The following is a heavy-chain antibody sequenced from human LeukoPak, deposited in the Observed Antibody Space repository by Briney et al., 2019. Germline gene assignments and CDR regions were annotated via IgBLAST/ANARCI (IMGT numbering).Heavy chain of an antibody. V-gene: IGHV3-7*01. CDR3: VRDGGVSGYDLLDY. J-gene: IGHJ4*02. CDR1: GFTFSNYW. Sequence: GGSLRLSCAASGFTFSNYWMTWVRQAPGKGLEWVAHINQDGSEEHYMDSVKARFTISRDNAKNSLSLQMNSLRAEDTAVYYCVRDGGVSGYDLLDYWGRGTLVTLSS. D-gene: IGHD5-12*01. CDR2: INQDGSEE.